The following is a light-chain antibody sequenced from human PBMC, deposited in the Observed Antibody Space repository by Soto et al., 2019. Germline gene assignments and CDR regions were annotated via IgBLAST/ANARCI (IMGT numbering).Light chain of an antibody. CDR3: QQYGSSPWT. V-gene: IGKV3-20*01. J-gene: IGKJ1*01. Sequence: EIVLTQSPGTLSLSPGERATLSCRASQSVSSSYLAWYQQKPGQAPRLLIYGASSRATGIPDRFSGSGSGTDFTFTISRREPEDFAVYYCQQYGSSPWTFGQATKVEIK. CDR1: QSVSSSY. CDR2: GAS.